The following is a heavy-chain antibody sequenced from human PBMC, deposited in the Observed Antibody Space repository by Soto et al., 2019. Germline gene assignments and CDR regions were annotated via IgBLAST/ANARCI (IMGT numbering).Heavy chain of an antibody. CDR3: ARGNEGYSSFAY. D-gene: IGHD4-4*01. Sequence: QVQLQESGPGLVKPSQTLSLTCTVSGGSISSGGYYWSWIRQHPGKGLEWIGYIYYSGSTYYNPYLTSRITLSGGTSKNQSSQQRSSVTAADTAVYYFARGNEGYSSFAYWGQGTLVTVSS. CDR2: IYYSGST. V-gene: IGHV4-31*03. CDR1: GGSISSGGYY. J-gene: IGHJ4*02.